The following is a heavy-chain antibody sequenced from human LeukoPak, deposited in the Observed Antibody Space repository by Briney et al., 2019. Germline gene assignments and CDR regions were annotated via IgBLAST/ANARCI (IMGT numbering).Heavy chain of an antibody. Sequence: AGGSLRLSCAASGFTFRSHAMHWVRQAPGKGLEWVAHIWFDGSNKYFADSVKGRFTISRDNSKNTLYLQMNSLRAEDTAVYYCARDSYQDYYGRFDPWGQGTLVIVSS. CDR1: GFTFRSHA. J-gene: IGHJ5*02. V-gene: IGHV3-33*01. CDR2: IWFDGSNK. D-gene: IGHD3-10*01. CDR3: ARDSYQDYYGRFDP.